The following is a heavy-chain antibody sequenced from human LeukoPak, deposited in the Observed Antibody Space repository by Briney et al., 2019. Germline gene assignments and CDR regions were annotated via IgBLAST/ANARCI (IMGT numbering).Heavy chain of an antibody. CDR2: IDTTTGNP. D-gene: IGHD3-10*01. J-gene: IGHJ4*02. CDR1: GYPFSAHF. V-gene: IGHV7-4-1*02. CDR3: VRGTPTPGMDY. Sequence: GASVKVSCKASGYPFSAHFLNWVRQAPGQGLEWMGNIDTTTGNPRYAQDSTGRFVFSLGTSVSTAYLQITSLKADDTAAYYCVRGTPTPGMDYWGQGTQVTVS.